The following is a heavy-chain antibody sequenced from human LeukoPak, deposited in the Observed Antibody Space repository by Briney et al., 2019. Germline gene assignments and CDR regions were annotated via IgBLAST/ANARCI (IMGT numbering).Heavy chain of an antibody. V-gene: IGHV1-18*01. CDR2: ISAYNGNT. Sequence: ASVKVSCKASGYTFTSYGISWVRQAPGQGLEWMGWISAYNGNTNYAQKLQGRVTMTTDTSTSTAYMDLRSLRSDDTAVYYCARDTRVDYYDSSGQVDYWGQGTLVTVSS. J-gene: IGHJ4*02. D-gene: IGHD3-22*01. CDR1: GYTFTSYG. CDR3: ARDTRVDYYDSSGQVDY.